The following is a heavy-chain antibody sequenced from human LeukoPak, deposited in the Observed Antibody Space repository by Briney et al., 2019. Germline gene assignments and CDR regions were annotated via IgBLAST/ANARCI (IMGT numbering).Heavy chain of an antibody. Sequence: SETLSLTCTVSGGSISSSSYYWGWIRQSPGKGLEWIGNIYYDTSTYYNPSLKSRVTISVDTSKNQFSLKLNSVTAADTAVYYCARTGKTLLNYDFDYWGQGTLVTVSS. V-gene: IGHV4-39*07. CDR3: ARTGKTLLNYDFDY. J-gene: IGHJ4*02. CDR1: GGSISSSSYY. CDR2: IYYDTST. D-gene: IGHD1-7*01.